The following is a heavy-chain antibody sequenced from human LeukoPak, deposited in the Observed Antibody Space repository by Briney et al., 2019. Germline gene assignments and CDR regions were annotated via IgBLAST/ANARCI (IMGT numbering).Heavy chain of an antibody. Sequence: PGGSLRLSCAASGFTFSNSRMNWVRQAPGKGLVWISRIKSDTSSIGYADSVKGRFTISRDNSKNTLYLQMNSLRAEDTAVYYCARDRGYDFWSGYLYYYYGMDVWGQGTTVTVSS. CDR2: IKSDTSSI. D-gene: IGHD3-3*01. CDR3: ARDRGYDFWSGYLYYYYGMDV. J-gene: IGHJ6*02. V-gene: IGHV3-74*01. CDR1: GFTFSNSR.